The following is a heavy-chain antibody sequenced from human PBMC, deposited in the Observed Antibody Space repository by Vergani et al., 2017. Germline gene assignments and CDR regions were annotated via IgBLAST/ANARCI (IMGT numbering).Heavy chain of an antibody. D-gene: IGHD3-22*01. CDR3: ARLYGRDSSGSKYFDY. CDR2: IHPADSDT. CDR1: GSSFTNYW. V-gene: IGHV5-51*01. J-gene: IGHJ4*02. Sequence: EVQLVQSGAEVKKPGESLKISCQISGSSFTNYWIGWVRQMPGKGLEWMGIIHPADSDTRDSPSFQGQVTISVDKSISTAYLQRSSLRASDSAMYYCARLYGRDSSGSKYFDYWGQGTLVTVSS.